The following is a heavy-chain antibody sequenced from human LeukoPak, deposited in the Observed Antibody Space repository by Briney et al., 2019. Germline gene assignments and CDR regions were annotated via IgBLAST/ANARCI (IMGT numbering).Heavy chain of an antibody. D-gene: IGHD3-16*02. CDR2: ISSSGSTI. J-gene: IGHJ4*02. CDR1: GFTFSSYE. Sequence: GGSLRLSCAASGFTFSSYEMNWVRQAPGKGLEWVSYISSSGSTIYYADSVKGRFTISRDNAKNSLYLQMNSLRAEDTAVYYSARTPLRLRLGELSPHSVGYFDYWGQGTLVTVSS. CDR3: ARTPLRLRLGELSPHSVGYFDY. V-gene: IGHV3-48*03.